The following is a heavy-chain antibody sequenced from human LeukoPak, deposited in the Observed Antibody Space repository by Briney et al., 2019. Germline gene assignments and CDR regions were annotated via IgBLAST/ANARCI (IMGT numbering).Heavy chain of an antibody. J-gene: IGHJ5*02. CDR1: GGSINSYS. CDR3: TGGLPSLAAAPDR. V-gene: IGHV4-59*01. CDR2: ISYSGTT. Sequence: SETLSLTCTVSGGSINSYSWNWIRQPPGKGLEWIGFISYSGTTNYNPSLKSRVTISVDTSKNQLSLRLRSVTAADTAMYYCTGGLPSLAAAPDRWGQGTLVTVSS. D-gene: IGHD6-6*01.